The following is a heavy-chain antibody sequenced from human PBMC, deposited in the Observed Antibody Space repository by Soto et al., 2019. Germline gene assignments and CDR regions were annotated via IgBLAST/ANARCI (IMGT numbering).Heavy chain of an antibody. D-gene: IGHD1-7*01. J-gene: IGHJ4*02. CDR1: GFTFSSYD. Sequence: EVQLAESGGGMVQPGGSLRLSCVASGFTFSSYDMHWVRQAPGKGLEYVSSISSNGGTTYYGNSVKGRFTISRDNSKNTLYLQMGSRRAEDVAVYYCVRRVSGNYDYWGQGTLVTGSS. CDR3: VRRVSGNYDY. CDR2: ISSNGGTT. V-gene: IGHV3-64*01.